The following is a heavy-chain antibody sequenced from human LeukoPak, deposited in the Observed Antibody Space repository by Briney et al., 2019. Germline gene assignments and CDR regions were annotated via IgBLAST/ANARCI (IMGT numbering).Heavy chain of an antibody. D-gene: IGHD6-13*01. CDR2: IYHSGST. J-gene: IGHJ4*02. CDR3: ARVRVIAAALFYFDY. Sequence: NPSETLSLTCAVSGGSISSSNWRSWVRQPPGKGLEWIGEIYHSGSTNYNPSLKSRVTISVGKSKNQFSLKLSSVTAADTAVYYCARVRVIAAALFYFDYWGQGTLVTVSS. V-gene: IGHV4-4*02. CDR1: GGSISSSNW.